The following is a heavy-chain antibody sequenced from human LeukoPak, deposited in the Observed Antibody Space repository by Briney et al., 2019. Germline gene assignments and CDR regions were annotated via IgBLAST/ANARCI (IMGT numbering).Heavy chain of an antibody. D-gene: IGHD6-19*01. CDR2: IYSDGST. CDR3: ARSSQKWLGIFDD. J-gene: IGHJ4*02. CDR1: GFTVSSNY. V-gene: IGHV3-53*01. Sequence: PGGSLRLSCAASGFTVSSNYMSWVRQAPGKGLEWISVIYSDGSTYYADSVKGRFTISGDSSKNTLYLQMSSLRAEDTAVYYCARSSQKWLGIFDDWGQGTLVTVSS.